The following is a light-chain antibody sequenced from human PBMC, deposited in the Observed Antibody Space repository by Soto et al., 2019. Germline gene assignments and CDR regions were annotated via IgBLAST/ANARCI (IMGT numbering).Light chain of an antibody. J-gene: IGLJ2*01. Sequence: QSVLTQAPSVSEAPRQRVTISCSGSRSNVGNNVVNWYQQLPGKAPKLLIYYDDLQPSGVSTRFSPSRSGTSASLAISGLQSEDEADYYCAAWDDSLNGLVFGGGTKLTVL. CDR2: YDD. V-gene: IGLV1-36*01. CDR3: AAWDDSLNGLV. CDR1: RSNVGNNV.